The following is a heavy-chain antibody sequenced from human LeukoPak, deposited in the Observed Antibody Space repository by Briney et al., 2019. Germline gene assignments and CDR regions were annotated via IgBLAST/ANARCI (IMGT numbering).Heavy chain of an antibody. Sequence: SQTLSLTCTVSGGSISSGGYYWSWIRQHPGKGLEWIGYIYYSGSTYYNPSLKSRVTISVDTSKNQFSLKLSSVTAADTAVYYCARGPPLTTVVPLTGYGMDVWGQGTTVTVSS. J-gene: IGHJ6*02. CDR3: ARGPPLTTVVPLTGYGMDV. CDR1: GGSISSGGYY. D-gene: IGHD4-23*01. CDR2: IYYSGST. V-gene: IGHV4-31*03.